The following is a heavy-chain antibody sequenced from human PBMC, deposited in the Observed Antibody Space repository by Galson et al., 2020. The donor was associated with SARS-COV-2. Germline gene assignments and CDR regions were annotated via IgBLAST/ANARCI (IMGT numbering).Heavy chain of an antibody. CDR3: ARVSGWYSGSYYFDY. CDR1: GGSISSGGYY. CDR2: IYYSGST. V-gene: IGHV4-31*03. Sequence: SETLSLTCTVSGGSISSGGYYWSWIRQHPGKGLEWIGYIYYSGSTYYNPSLKSRVTISVDTSKNQFSLKLSSVTAADTAVYYCARVSGWYSGSYYFDYWGQGTLVTVSS. D-gene: IGHD6-19*01. J-gene: IGHJ4*02.